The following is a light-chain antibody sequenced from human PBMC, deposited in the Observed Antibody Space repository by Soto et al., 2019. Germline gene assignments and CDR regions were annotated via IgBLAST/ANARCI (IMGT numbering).Light chain of an antibody. J-gene: IGLJ1*01. V-gene: IGLV2-23*01. CDR2: EAS. Sequence: QSVLTQPASVSGSPGQSITISCTGTTIDVGSDSLVSWYQHHPGKAPQLMIYEASKRPSGVSNRVSGSKSGNTASLTISGLPAEYEADYYCYAYGGSSYVFGTVTKVTVL. CDR1: TIDVGSDSL. CDR3: YAYGGSSYV.